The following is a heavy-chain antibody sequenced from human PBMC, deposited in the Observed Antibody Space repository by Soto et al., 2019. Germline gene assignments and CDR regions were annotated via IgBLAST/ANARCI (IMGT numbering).Heavy chain of an antibody. V-gene: IGHV1-69*13. J-gene: IGHJ3*02. Sequence: GASVKVSCKASGGTFSSYAISWVRQAPGQGLEWMGGIIPIFGTANYAQKFQGRVTITADESTSTAYMELSSLRSEDTAVYYCARVGPTVTTLGAFDIWGQGTMVTVSS. CDR1: GGTFSSYA. CDR2: IIPIFGTA. CDR3: ARVGPTVTTLGAFDI. D-gene: IGHD4-17*01.